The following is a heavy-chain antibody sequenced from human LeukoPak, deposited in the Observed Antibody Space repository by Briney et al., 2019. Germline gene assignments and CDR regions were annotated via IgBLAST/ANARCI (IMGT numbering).Heavy chain of an antibody. CDR3: AKEPSIAAAGGLYGMDV. J-gene: IGHJ6*02. CDR1: GFTFSNCG. CDR2: ISGSGDST. D-gene: IGHD6-13*01. V-gene: IGHV3-23*01. Sequence: GGSLRLSCAASGFTFSNCGMSWVRQTPGRGWEWVSAISGSGDSTYYADSVKGRFTISRDNYKNTLYLQMNSLRAEDTAVYYCAKEPSIAAAGGLYGMDVWGQGTTVTVSS.